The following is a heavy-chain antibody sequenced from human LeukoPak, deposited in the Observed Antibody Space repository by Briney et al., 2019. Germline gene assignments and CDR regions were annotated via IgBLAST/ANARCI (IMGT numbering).Heavy chain of an antibody. D-gene: IGHD5-12*01. CDR2: ISYDGSNK. J-gene: IGHJ3*02. V-gene: IGHV3-30-3*01. CDR1: GFTFSSYA. Sequence: GGSLRLSCAASGFTFSSYAMHWVRQAPGKGLEWVAVISYDGSNKYYADSVKGRFTISRGNSKNTLYLQMNSLRAEDTAVYYCARVGWLRLQSAFDIWGQGTMVTVSS. CDR3: ARVGWLRLQSAFDI.